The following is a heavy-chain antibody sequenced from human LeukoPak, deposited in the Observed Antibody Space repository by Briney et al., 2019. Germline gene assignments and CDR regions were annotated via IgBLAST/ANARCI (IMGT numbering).Heavy chain of an antibody. V-gene: IGHV4-59*01. CDR3: ARHSAHSSTSDAFDI. J-gene: IGHJ3*02. Sequence: SETLSLTCTVSGGSISSYYWSWIRQPPGKGLEWIGYMYNSGTTNYNPSLKSRVTISIDTSKNQFSLKVSSVTAADTAVYYCARHSAHSSTSDAFDIWGQGTMVTVSS. CDR2: MYNSGTT. CDR1: GGSISSYY. D-gene: IGHD6-13*01.